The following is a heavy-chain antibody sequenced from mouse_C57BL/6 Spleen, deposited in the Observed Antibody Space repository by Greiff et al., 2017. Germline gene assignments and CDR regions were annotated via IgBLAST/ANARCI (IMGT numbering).Heavy chain of an antibody. Sequence: VQLQQSGPELVKPGASVKISCKASGYSFTGYYMNWVKQSPEKSLEWIGEINPSTGGTTYNQKFKAKATLTVDKSSSTAYMQLKSLTSEDSAVYYCARYLGDYSFAYWGQGTLVTVSA. D-gene: IGHD1-1*01. CDR3: ARYLGDYSFAY. CDR1: GYSFTGYY. CDR2: INPSTGGT. J-gene: IGHJ3*01. V-gene: IGHV1-42*01.